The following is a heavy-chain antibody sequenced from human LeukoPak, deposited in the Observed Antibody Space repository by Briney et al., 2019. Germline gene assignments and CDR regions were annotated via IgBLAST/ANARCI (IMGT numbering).Heavy chain of an antibody. CDR3: ARVDSSGYDDAFDI. CDR1: GGSISSGSYY. CDR2: IYTSGST. J-gene: IGHJ3*02. V-gene: IGHV4-61*02. D-gene: IGHD6-19*01. Sequence: SETLSLTCTVSGGSISSGSYYWSWIRQPAGKGLEWIGRIYTSGSTNYNPSLKSRVTISVDTSKNQFSLKLSSVTAADTAVYYCARVDSSGYDDAFDIWGQGTMVTVSS.